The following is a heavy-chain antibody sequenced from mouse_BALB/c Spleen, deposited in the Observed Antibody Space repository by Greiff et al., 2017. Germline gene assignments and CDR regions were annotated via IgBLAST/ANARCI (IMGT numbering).Heavy chain of an antibody. V-gene: IGHV5-6*01. CDR2: ISSGGSYT. CDR3: ARGDYYGSSPWFAY. J-gene: IGHJ3*01. CDR1: GFTFSSYG. D-gene: IGHD1-1*01. Sequence: EVKLQESGGDLVKPGGSLKLSCAASGFTFSSYGMSWVRQTPDKRLEWVATISSGGSYTYYPDSVKGRFTISRDNAKNTLYLQMSSLKSEDTAMYYCARGDYYGSSPWFAYWGQGTLVTVSA.